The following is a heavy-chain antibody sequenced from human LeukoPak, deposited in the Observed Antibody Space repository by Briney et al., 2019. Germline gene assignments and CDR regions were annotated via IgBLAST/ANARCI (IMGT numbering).Heavy chain of an antibody. Sequence: GASVKVSCKASGYTFTGYYMHWVRQAPGQGLEWMGWINPNSGGTNYAQKFQGRVTMTRDTSISTAYMELSRLRSDDTAVYYCARDSRLRYFLYYFDYWGQGTLVTVSS. V-gene: IGHV1-2*02. J-gene: IGHJ4*02. CDR1: GYTFTGYY. CDR3: ARDSRLRYFLYYFDY. CDR2: INPNSGGT. D-gene: IGHD3-9*01.